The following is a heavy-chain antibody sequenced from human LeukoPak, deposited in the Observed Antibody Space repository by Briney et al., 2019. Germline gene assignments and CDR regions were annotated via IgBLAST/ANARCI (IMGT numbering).Heavy chain of an antibody. V-gene: IGHV3-33*01. D-gene: IGHD1-7*01. CDR3: VRGVGVSRFNYLDP. J-gene: IGHJ5*02. Sequence: AGGSLRLSCAASGFTFSSFGMHWVRQAPGKGLEWVAVIWYDASNKYYADSVKGRFTIYRDNSKNTLYLHMNSLRDDDTAVYYCVRGVGVSRFNYLDPWGQGTLVIVSS. CDR2: IWYDASNK. CDR1: GFTFSSFG.